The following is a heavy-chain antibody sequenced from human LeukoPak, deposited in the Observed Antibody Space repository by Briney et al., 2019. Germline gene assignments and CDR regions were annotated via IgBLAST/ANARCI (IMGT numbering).Heavy chain of an antibody. Sequence: GGSLRLSCAASGFTFSNYAMHWVRQAPGKGLEWVALISYDGSNKYYADSVKGRFTISRDNSKNTLSLQMNSLRAEDTAVYYCARDRYSGSYSPGDYFDYWGQGTLVTVSS. CDR3: ARDRYSGSYSPGDYFDY. V-gene: IGHV3-30-3*01. D-gene: IGHD1-26*01. J-gene: IGHJ4*02. CDR1: GFTFSNYA. CDR2: ISYDGSNK.